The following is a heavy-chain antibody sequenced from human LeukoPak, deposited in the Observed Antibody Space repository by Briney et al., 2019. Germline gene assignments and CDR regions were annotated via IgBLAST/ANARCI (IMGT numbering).Heavy chain of an antibody. CDR2: ISYSGGDNK. D-gene: IGHD4-17*01. J-gene: IGHJ4*02. Sequence: GGSLRLSCAASGFTFSSYAMHWVRQAPGKGLEWVAVISYSGGDNKYYADSVNGRFTISRDDSKNTLFLQMNSLRPEDTAVYYCARDPTAVSNQPQYYFDFWGQGTLVTVSS. CDR3: ARDPTAVSNQPQYYFDF. CDR1: GFTFSSYA. V-gene: IGHV3-30*04.